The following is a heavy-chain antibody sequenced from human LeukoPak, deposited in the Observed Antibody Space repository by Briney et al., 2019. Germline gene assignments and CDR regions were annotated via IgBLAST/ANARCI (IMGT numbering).Heavy chain of an antibody. J-gene: IGHJ4*02. CDR3: AKIGYSSGWFEVDS. CDR1: GGSISNYY. Sequence: SETLSLTCTVSGGSISNYYWTWIRQPAGKGLEWIGRIHTSGSTNYNPSLKSRVTISLDKSKNQFSLRLSSVTAADTAVYFCAKIGYSSGWFEVDSWGQGTLVTVSS. V-gene: IGHV4-4*07. D-gene: IGHD6-19*01. CDR2: IHTSGST.